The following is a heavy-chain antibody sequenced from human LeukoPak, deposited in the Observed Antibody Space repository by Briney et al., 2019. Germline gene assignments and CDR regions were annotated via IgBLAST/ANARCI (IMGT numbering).Heavy chain of an antibody. Sequence: ASVKVSCKASGYTFTGYYMHWVRQAPGQGLEWMGWINPNSGGTNYAQKFQGRVTMTRDPSISTAYMELSRLRSDDTAVYYCARMGGRSGRNWFDPWGQGTLVTVSS. CDR2: INPNSGGT. J-gene: IGHJ5*02. CDR1: GYTFTGYY. D-gene: IGHD3-10*01. CDR3: ARMGGRSGRNWFDP. V-gene: IGHV1-2*02.